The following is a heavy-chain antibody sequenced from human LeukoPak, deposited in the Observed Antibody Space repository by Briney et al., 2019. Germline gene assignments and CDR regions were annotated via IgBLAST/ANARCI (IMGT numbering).Heavy chain of an antibody. D-gene: IGHD5-18*01. Sequence: GGSLRLSRAASGFTFSSYAMSWVRQAPGKGLEWVSAISGSGGSTYYADSVKGRFTISRDNSKNTLYLQMNSLRAEDTAVYYCAKKIQLWTKLDYWGQGTLVTVSS. CDR3: AKKIQLWTKLDY. J-gene: IGHJ4*02. CDR1: GFTFSSYA. V-gene: IGHV3-23*01. CDR2: ISGSGGST.